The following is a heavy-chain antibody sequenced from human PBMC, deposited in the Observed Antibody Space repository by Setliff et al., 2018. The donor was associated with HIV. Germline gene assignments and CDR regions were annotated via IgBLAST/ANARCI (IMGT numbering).Heavy chain of an antibody. J-gene: IGHJ4*02. CDR2: MIAKTGKT. V-gene: IGHV1-8*02. D-gene: IGHD2-2*01. CDR3: LVYCSTTNCCPRDSDSWGQGTTNCSPREYDQ. Sequence: ASVKVSCKTSGYTFSTYDINWVRQAPGQGLEWMGWMIAKTGKTAYAEKFQGRVSMTRDNSISTAYMELTSLRSEDTAVYYCLVYCSTTNCCPRDSDSWGQGTTNCSPREYDQWGQGTQVTVS. CDR1: GYTFSTYD.